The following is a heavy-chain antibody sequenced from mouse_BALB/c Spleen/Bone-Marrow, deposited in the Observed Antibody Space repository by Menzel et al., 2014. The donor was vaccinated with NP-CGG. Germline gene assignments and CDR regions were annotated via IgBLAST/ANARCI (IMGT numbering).Heavy chain of an antibody. CDR2: INPYNGGT. Sequence: VXLQQSGPELVKPGASMKISCKASGYSLTGYTMNWVKQSHGKNLEWIGLINPYNGGTSYNQKFKGKATLTVDKSSSTAYMVLRSLSSEVSAVYYSTRGCLRQGGHYWRQGTSLTVSS. CDR3: TRGCLRQGGHY. CDR1: GYSLTGYT. V-gene: IGHV1-26*01. D-gene: IGHD2-12*01. J-gene: IGHJ2*02.